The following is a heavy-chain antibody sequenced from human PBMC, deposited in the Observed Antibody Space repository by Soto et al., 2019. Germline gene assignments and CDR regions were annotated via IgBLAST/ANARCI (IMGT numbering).Heavy chain of an antibody. Sequence: EVQLVESGGGLVQPGGSLRLSCAASGFTFSSHWMGWVRQAPGKGLEWVANIEQDGSDKYYVDSVKGRFTISRDNAKNSLYLQMNNLRAEDAAVYYCASSAHSSIFDYWGRGTLATVSS. CDR2: IEQDGSDK. CDR3: ASSAHSSIFDY. D-gene: IGHD6-19*01. CDR1: GFTFSSHW. J-gene: IGHJ4*02. V-gene: IGHV3-7*01.